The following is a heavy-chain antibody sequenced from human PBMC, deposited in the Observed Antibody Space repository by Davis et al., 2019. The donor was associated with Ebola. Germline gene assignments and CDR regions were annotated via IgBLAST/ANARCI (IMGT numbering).Heavy chain of an antibody. CDR3: ARAYSGSYSGLDY. CDR1: GFTFSSYS. D-gene: IGHD1-26*01. CDR2: ISSSSSTI. V-gene: IGHV3-48*01. J-gene: IGHJ4*02. Sequence: GGSLRLSCAASGFTFSSYSMNWVRQAPGKGLEWVSYISSSSSTIYYADSVKGRFTISRDNSKNTLYLQMNSLRAEDTAVYYCARAYSGSYSGLDYWGQGTLVTVSS.